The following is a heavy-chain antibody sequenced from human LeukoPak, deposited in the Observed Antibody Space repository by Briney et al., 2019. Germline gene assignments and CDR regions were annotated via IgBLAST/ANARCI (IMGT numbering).Heavy chain of an antibody. CDR2: ISGFNGYT. D-gene: IGHD6-19*01. Sequence: ASVKVSCKASVNTFRNYGISWVPQACGQGLECMGWISGFNGYTRYAQNLQGRVTMTTDTSTSTAYMELRSLISDDTAVYYCARDQGYTSEWLDYWGQGTLVTVSS. CDR1: VNTFRNYG. CDR3: ARDQGYTSEWLDY. V-gene: IGHV1-18*01. J-gene: IGHJ4*02.